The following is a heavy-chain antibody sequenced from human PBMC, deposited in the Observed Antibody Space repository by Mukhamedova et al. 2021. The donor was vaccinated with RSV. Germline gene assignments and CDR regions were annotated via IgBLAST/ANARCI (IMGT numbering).Heavy chain of an antibody. D-gene: IGHD5-12*01. Sequence: SSYAMHWVRQAPGKGLEWVAVISYDGSNKYYADSVKGRFTISRDNSKNTLYLQMNSLRAEDTAVYYCARELVALDYLGQGTLVT. J-gene: IGHJ4*02. CDR3: ARELVALDY. CDR1: SSYA. V-gene: IGHV3-30-3*01. CDR2: ISYDGSNK.